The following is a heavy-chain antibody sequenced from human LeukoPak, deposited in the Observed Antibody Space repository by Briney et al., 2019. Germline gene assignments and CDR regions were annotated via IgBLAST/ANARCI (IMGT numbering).Heavy chain of an antibody. J-gene: IGHJ4*02. CDR3: ARGSRVTMVRGVITPDDY. V-gene: IGHV1-3*01. D-gene: IGHD3-10*01. CDR2: INAGNGST. Sequence: ASVKVSCEASGYTFTSYAMHWVRQAPGQRLEWMGWINAGNGSTKYSQKFQGRVAITRDTSASTAYMELSSLRSEDTAVYYCARGSRVTMVRGVITPDDYWGQGTLVTVSS. CDR1: GYTFTSYA.